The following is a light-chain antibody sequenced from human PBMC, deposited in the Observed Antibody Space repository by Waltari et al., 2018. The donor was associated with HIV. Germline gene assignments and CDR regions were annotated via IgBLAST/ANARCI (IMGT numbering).Light chain of an antibody. V-gene: IGKV1-5*03. Sequence: DIQITQSPSTLSASVGDRVTITCRASQSISTWLAWYQQKPGKGPKVLIYKASTVEFRAPSSFSGRGSGTEFTLTISSLHPDDFATYYCQQYHSYPYTFGQGTHLEIK. CDR2: KAS. J-gene: IGKJ2*01. CDR3: QQYHSYPYT. CDR1: QSISTW.